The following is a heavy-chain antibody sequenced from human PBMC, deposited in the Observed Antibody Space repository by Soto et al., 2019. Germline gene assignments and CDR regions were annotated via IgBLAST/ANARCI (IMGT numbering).Heavy chain of an antibody. CDR3: ARLLPHIVVVTAIVGFDY. CDR2: IKQDGSEK. CDR1: RFPFSSYW. Sequence: GGSLRLSCAASRFPFSSYWMSWVRQAPGKGLEWVANIKQDGSEKYYVDSVKGRFTISRDNAKNSPYLQMNSLRASDTAMYYCARLLPHIVVVTAIVGFDYWGQGTLVTVSS. D-gene: IGHD2-21*02. V-gene: IGHV3-7*03. J-gene: IGHJ4*02.